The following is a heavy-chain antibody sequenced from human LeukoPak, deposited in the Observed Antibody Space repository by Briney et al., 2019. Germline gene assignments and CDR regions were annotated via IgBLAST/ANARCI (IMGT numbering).Heavy chain of an antibody. J-gene: IGHJ4*02. Sequence: QPGGSLRLSCAASGFTFSSYWMSWVRHAPGKGLEWVANIKQDGSEKYYVDPVKGRFTISRDNAKTSVYLQMNSLRAEDTAVYYCARKLNNRYFDYWGQGTLVTVSS. CDR1: GFTFSSYW. CDR2: IKQDGSEK. CDR3: ARKLNNRYFDY. D-gene: IGHD1-14*01. V-gene: IGHV3-7*01.